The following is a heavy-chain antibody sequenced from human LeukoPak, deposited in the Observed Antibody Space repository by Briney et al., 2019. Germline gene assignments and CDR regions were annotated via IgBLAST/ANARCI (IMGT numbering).Heavy chain of an antibody. CDR3: ARGIVVVPAAIGGRRDWFDP. CDR1: GYTFTGYY. D-gene: IGHD2-2*01. V-gene: IGHV1-2*02. Sequence: GASVKVSCKASGYTFTGYYMHWVRQAPGQGLEWMGWINPNSGGTNYAQKFQGRVTMTRDTSISTAYMELSSLRSEDTAVYYCARGIVVVPAAIGGRRDWFDPWGQGTLVTVSS. J-gene: IGHJ5*02. CDR2: INPNSGGT.